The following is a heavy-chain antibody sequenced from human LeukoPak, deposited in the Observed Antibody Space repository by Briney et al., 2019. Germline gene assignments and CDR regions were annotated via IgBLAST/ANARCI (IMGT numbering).Heavy chain of an antibody. V-gene: IGHV3-30-3*01. D-gene: IGHD3-10*01. CDR3: ARGSMVRGVNYAFDI. CDR1: GFYLCSYS. J-gene: IGHJ3*02. CDR2: ISYDGSNK. Sequence: GGCPRISLAAPGFYLCSYSMHRGRPAPGQGGGWGGVISYDGSNKYYADSVKGRLTISRDNSKNTLYLQMNSLRAEDTAVYYCARGSMVRGVNYAFDIWGQGTMVTVSS.